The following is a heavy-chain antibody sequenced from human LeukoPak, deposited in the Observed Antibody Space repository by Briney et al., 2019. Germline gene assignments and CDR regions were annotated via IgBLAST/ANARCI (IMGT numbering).Heavy chain of an antibody. V-gene: IGHV3-21*01. CDR3: ARGHEGLLVPFHY. J-gene: IGHJ4*02. Sequence: GGSLRLSCAASGFTFSSYSMNWVRQAPGKGLEWVSSISSSSSYIYYADSVKGRFTISRDNAKNSLYLQMNSLRAEDTAVYYCARGHEGLLVPFHYWGQGTLVTVSS. D-gene: IGHD3-22*01. CDR2: ISSSSSYI. CDR1: GFTFSSYS.